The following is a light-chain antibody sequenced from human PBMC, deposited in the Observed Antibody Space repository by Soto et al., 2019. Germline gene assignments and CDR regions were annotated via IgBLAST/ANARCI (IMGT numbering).Light chain of an antibody. J-gene: IGKJ2*01. CDR1: QSVSSSY. CDR2: GAS. Sequence: EIVLTQSPGTLSLSPGERATLSCRASQSVSSSYLAWYQQKPGQAPRLLIYGASSRATGIPDRFSGSGSGTDFTLTIXRLEPEDFAVYYCQQYGSSPRYTFGQGTKLEIK. V-gene: IGKV3-20*01. CDR3: QQYGSSPRYT.